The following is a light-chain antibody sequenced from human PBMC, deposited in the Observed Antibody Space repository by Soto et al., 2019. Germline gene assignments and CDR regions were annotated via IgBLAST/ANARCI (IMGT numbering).Light chain of an antibody. J-gene: IGKJ4*01. CDR1: QSISSN. V-gene: IGKV3-15*01. CDR2: RTS. Sequence: ILLTQSPSTLSVSPGERAALSCRASQSISSNLAWYQQKPGQAPRLLMFRTSSRATGFPARFSGSGSGTEFNLTISSLQSEDFGVYYCQQYSQWPLTFGGGTKVDIK. CDR3: QQYSQWPLT.